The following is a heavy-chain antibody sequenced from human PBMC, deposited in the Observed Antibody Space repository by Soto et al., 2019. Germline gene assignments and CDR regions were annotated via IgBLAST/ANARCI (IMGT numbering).Heavy chain of an antibody. CDR1: GYTFTSYY. D-gene: IGHD2-15*01. J-gene: IGHJ3*01. V-gene: IGHV1-46*03. Sequence: QVQLVQSGAEVKKPGASVKGSCKASGYTFTSYYMHWVRQAPGQGLEWMGIINPGGGSTSYAQKFQGRVTMTRDMSTSTIYMEVSSLRSEDTAVYYCATYCSGGTCPPGPWNWGKGTMVTVSS. CDR2: INPGGGST. CDR3: ATYCSGGTCPPGPWN.